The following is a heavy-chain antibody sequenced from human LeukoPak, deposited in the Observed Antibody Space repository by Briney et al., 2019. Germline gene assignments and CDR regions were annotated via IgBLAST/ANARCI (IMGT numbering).Heavy chain of an antibody. V-gene: IGHV1-2*02. CDR3: ARVHSSSWRTIDY. Sequence: GASVKVSCKASGYTFTGYYMHWVRQAPGQGLEWMGWINPNSGGTNYAQKFQGRVTMTRDTSISTAYMELSRLRSDDTAVYYCARVHSSSWRTIDYWGQGTLVTVSS. J-gene: IGHJ4*02. D-gene: IGHD6-13*01. CDR1: GYTFTGYY. CDR2: INPNSGGT.